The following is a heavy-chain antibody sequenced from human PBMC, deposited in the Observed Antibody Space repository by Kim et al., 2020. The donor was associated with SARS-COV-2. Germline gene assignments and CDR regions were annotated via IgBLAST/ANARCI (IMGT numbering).Heavy chain of an antibody. D-gene: IGHD3-3*01. CDR2: ISYDGSNK. Sequence: GRSLRLSCAASGFTFSSYGMHWVRQAPGKGLEWVAVISYDGSNKYYADSVKGRFTISRDNSKNTLYLQMNSLRAEDTAVYYCAKGERREWLLRLEYFQH. CDR1: GFTFSSYG. J-gene: IGHJ1*01. CDR3: AKGERREWLLRLEYFQH. V-gene: IGHV3-30*18.